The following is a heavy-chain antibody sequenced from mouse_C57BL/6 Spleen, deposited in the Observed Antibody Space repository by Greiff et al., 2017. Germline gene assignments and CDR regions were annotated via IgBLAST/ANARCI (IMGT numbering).Heavy chain of an antibody. CDR1: GYTFTSFW. Sequence: VQLQQSGAELAKPGASGKLSCKASGYTFTSFWMHWVKQRPGQGREWIGYINPRSSYTKYNQKFKDKATLTADKSSSTAYMQLSSLTYEDSAFYYCAIYYGSSYDSFDYWGQGTTLTVSS. CDR3: AIYYGSSYDSFDY. CDR2: INPRSSYT. D-gene: IGHD1-1*01. J-gene: IGHJ2*01. V-gene: IGHV1-7*01.